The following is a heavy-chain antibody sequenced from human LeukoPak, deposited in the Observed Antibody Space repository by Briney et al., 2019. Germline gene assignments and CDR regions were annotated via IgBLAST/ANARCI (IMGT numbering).Heavy chain of an antibody. Sequence: PGGSLRLSCAASGFTFSSYGMHWVRQAPGKGLEWVAVISYDGSNKYYADSVKGRFTISRDNSKNTLYLQMNSLRAEDTAVYYCAMLSVAATQVDYWGQGTLVIVSS. CDR2: ISYDGSNK. CDR3: AMLSVAATQVDY. J-gene: IGHJ4*02. V-gene: IGHV3-30*03. CDR1: GFTFSSYG. D-gene: IGHD2-15*01.